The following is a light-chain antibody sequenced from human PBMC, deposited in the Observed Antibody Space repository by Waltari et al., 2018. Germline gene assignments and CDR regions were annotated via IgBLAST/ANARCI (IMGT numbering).Light chain of an antibody. V-gene: IGKV3-20*01. J-gene: IGKJ1*01. CDR1: QSVSSN. CDR3: QHYVPSPPWT. Sequence: EIVLTQSPGTLSLSPGERATLSCRASQSVSSNLAWYQQKPGQAPRLLISGSSSSATGIPDRFSGSGSGTDFTLTISRLEPEDFAVYYCQHYVPSPPWTFGQGTKVEIK. CDR2: GSS.